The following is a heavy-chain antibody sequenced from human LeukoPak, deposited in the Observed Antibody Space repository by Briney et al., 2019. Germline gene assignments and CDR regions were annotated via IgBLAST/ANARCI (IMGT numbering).Heavy chain of an antibody. D-gene: IGHD1-26*01. V-gene: IGHV3-7*01. CDR3: VRGPTIDY. J-gene: IGHJ4*02. CDR2: IKQDGSEK. Sequence: GGSLRLSCAASGFSFSNYWLTWVRQAPGKGLEWVANIKQDGSEKYYVDSVKGRFTISRDNAKNSLYLQVNSLRAEDTAVYYCVRGPTIDYWGQGTLVTVSS. CDR1: GFSFSNYW.